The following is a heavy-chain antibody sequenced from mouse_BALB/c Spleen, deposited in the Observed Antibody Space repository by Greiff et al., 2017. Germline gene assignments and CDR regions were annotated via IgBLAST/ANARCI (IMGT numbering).Heavy chain of an antibody. J-gene: IGHJ3*01. CDR2: ISDGSSYT. D-gene: IGHD5-1*01. CDR1: GFTFSDYY. V-gene: IGHV5-4*02. CDR3: ARCREYCGRDLFAY. Sequence: EVQLVESGGGLVKPGGSVKLSCAASGFTFSDYYMHWVRQTPEQRLEWVATISDGSSYTYYPDSVKGLVTISRDNAKNNLYLQMSSLKSEDTAMYNCARCREYCGRDLFAYWGQGTLVTVSA.